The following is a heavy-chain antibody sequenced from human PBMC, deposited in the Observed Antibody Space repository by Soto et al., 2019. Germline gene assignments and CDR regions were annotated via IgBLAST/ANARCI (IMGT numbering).Heavy chain of an antibody. Sequence: QVQLQESGPGLVKPSETLSLTCTVSGGSITRGGYYWRWIRQHPGKGLEWIGYIYNSGTIYYNPSLKSRVTISVDTSKNQFSLKLTSVTAADTAVYYCARAPAPWGQGTLVTVSS. CDR3: ARAPAP. CDR1: GGSITRGGYY. J-gene: IGHJ5*02. V-gene: IGHV4-31*03. CDR2: IYNSGTI.